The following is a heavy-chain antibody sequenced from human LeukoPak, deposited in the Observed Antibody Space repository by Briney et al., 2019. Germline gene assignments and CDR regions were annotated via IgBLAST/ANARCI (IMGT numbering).Heavy chain of an antibody. CDR3: ARDLSSSIAALGY. CDR2: ISYDGSNK. Sequence: GGSLRLSCAASGFTFSSYAMHWVRQAPGKGLEGVAVISYDGSNKYYADSVKGRFTISRDDSKNTLYLQMNSLRAEDTAVYYCARDLSSSIAALGYWGQGTLVTVSS. J-gene: IGHJ4*02. V-gene: IGHV3-30*01. CDR1: GFTFSSYA. D-gene: IGHD6-6*01.